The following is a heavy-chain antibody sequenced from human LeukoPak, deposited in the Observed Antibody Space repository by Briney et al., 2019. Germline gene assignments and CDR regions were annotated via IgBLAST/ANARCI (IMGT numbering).Heavy chain of an antibody. CDR1: GNSFSSNSAG. J-gene: IGHJ4*02. CDR2: TYYRSKWYN. Sequence: SQTLSLTCAISGNSFSSNSAGWNWIRQSPSRGLEWLGRTYYRSKWYNDYAVSAKSRITIKPDTSKNQFSLQLNSVSPEDTAVYYCARDYGDYEGYFDYWGQGTLVTVSS. V-gene: IGHV6-1*01. CDR3: ARDYGDYEGYFDY. D-gene: IGHD4-17*01.